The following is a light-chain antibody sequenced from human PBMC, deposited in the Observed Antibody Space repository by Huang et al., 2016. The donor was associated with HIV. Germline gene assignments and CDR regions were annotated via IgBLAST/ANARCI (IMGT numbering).Light chain of an antibody. CDR2: GAS. CDR3: QQYNKWPRT. V-gene: IGKV3-15*01. J-gene: IGKJ3*01. CDR1: QSVTGN. Sequence: EIVMTQSPATLSVSPGERATLSCRASQSVTGNLAWYQHNPGQPPGLLIYGASTRAAGAAARFNGSGSGTEFTLTINSLQSEDFAVYYCQQYNKWPRTFGPGTKVDVK.